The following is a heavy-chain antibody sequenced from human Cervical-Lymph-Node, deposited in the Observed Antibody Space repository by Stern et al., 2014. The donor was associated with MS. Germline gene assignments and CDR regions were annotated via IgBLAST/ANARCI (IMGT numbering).Heavy chain of an antibody. J-gene: IGHJ4*02. CDR1: GFTFSHYW. CDR2: INKDGSEK. D-gene: IGHD4-17*01. CDR3: ARKTTAKN. Sequence: EVQLLESGGGLVQPGGFLRLSCAGSGFTFSHYWMTWVRQATGKGLEWVPDINKDGSEKYYVDSLKGRFAISRDNAKNSLYLQMTSLRADDTAVYYCARKTTAKNWGQGTLVTVSS. V-gene: IGHV3-7*01.